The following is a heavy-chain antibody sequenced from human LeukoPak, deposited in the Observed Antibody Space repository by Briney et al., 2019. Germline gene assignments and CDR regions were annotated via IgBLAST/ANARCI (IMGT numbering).Heavy chain of an antibody. D-gene: IGHD6-13*01. J-gene: IGHJ4*02. Sequence: SETLSLTCTVSGVSISYYYWSWIRQPPGKGLEWIGYMYYSGSTNYNPSLKSRVTISVDKSKNQFSLKLSSVTAADTAVYYCARDSSSWHTAFDYWGQGTLVTVSS. CDR1: GVSISYYY. CDR2: MYYSGST. V-gene: IGHV4-59*12. CDR3: ARDSSSWHTAFDY.